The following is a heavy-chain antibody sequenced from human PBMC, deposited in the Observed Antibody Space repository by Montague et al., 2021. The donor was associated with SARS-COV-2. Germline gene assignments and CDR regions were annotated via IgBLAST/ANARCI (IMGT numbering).Heavy chain of an antibody. J-gene: IGHJ4*02. CDR2: IDWDDDK. D-gene: IGHD4-17*01. Sequence: PALVKPTQTLTLTCTFSGFSLSTSGMCVSWIRQPPGKALEWLARIDWDDDKYYSTPLKTRLTISKDTSKNQVVLTMTNMDPVDTATYYCARTTGTTGSDYWGQGTLVTVSS. V-gene: IGHV2-70*11. CDR3: ARTTGTTGSDY. CDR1: GFSLSTSGMC.